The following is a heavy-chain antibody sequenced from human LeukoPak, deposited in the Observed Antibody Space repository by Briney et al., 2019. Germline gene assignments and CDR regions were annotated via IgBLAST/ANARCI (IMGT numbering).Heavy chain of an antibody. D-gene: IGHD3-10*02. Sequence: PPETLSLTCTVSGGSISSYYWSWIRQPPGKGLEWIGSIYYSGSTYYNPSLKSRVTISVDTSKNQFSLKLSSVTAADTAVYYCARHVLSIYYFDYWGQGTLVTVSS. V-gene: IGHV4-59*05. CDR1: GGSISSYY. CDR2: IYYSGST. J-gene: IGHJ4*02. CDR3: ARHVLSIYYFDY.